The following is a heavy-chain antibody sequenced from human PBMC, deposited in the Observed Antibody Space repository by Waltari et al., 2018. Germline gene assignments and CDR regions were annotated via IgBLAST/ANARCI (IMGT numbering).Heavy chain of an antibody. Sequence: QLQLQESGPGLVKPSETLSFTCRVPGVSITSSRHYWAWIRQPPGQGLEWIATMSYSGATYSSPSLKSRVTISRDTSKNQLSLKLGSVTAADTAIYYCATYIGASLGTAAFDVWGQGTMVTVSS. CDR2: MSYSGAT. CDR3: ATYIGASLGTAAFDV. CDR1: GVSITSSRHY. V-gene: IGHV4-39*01. D-gene: IGHD5-12*01. J-gene: IGHJ3*01.